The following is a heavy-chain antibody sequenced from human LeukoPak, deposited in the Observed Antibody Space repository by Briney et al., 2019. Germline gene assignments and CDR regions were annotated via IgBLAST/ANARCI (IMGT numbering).Heavy chain of an antibody. CDR2: VHHSGST. Sequence: KPSETLSLTCTVSGGSLFGYYWSWIRQPPGKGPEWIGYVHHSGSTTYSPSLKSRVTISVDTSRNQFSLKLSSVTAADTAVYYCARTFNSNLYYFEYWGQGTLVTVSS. J-gene: IGHJ4*02. CDR1: GGSLFGYY. V-gene: IGHV4-59*01. CDR3: ARTFNSNLYYFEY. D-gene: IGHD3-10*01.